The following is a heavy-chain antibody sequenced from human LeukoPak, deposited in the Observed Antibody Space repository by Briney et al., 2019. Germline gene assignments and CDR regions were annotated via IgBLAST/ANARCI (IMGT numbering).Heavy chain of an antibody. CDR2: INPSGGDT. Sequence: GASVKVSCKASGKTITYFHMHWVRQAPGQGLEWMGIINPSGGDTTYAQKFQGRLSMTRDMSTSAVYMELSSLRSEDTAVYYCATVKEGYSYGQGFDYWGQGTLVTVSS. D-gene: IGHD5-18*01. J-gene: IGHJ4*02. CDR1: GKTITYFH. CDR3: ATVKEGYSYGQGFDY. V-gene: IGHV1-46*01.